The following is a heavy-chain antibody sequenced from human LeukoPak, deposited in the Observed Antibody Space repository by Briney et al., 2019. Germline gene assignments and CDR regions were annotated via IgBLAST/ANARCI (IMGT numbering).Heavy chain of an antibody. D-gene: IGHD3-22*01. CDR1: GYTFTSYG. CDR2: MNPNSGNT. Sequence: ASVKVSCKASGYTFTSYGISWVRQATGQGLEWMGWMNPNSGNTAYAQKFQGRVTITRNTSISTAYMELSSLRSEDTAVYYCAREDYYDSGSNDYWGQGTLVTVSS. J-gene: IGHJ4*02. CDR3: AREDYYDSGSNDY. V-gene: IGHV1-8*03.